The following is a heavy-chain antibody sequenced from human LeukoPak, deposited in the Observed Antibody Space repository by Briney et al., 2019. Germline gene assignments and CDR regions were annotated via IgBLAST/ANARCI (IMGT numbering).Heavy chain of an antibody. J-gene: IGHJ4*02. D-gene: IGHD6-19*01. CDR3: ARDGVRRSLTVAPFY. CDR1: GYTFTSYG. CDR2: ISAYNGNT. V-gene: IGHV1-18*04. Sequence: ASVKVSCKASGYTFTSYGISWVRQAPGQGLEWMGWISAYNGNTNYAQKLQGRVTMTTDTSTSTAYMELRSLRSDDTAVYYCARDGVRRSLTVAPFYWGQGTLVTVSS.